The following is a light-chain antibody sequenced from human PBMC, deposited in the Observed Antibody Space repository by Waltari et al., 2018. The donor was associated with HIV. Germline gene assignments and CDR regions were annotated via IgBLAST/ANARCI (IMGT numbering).Light chain of an antibody. V-gene: IGLV2-23*03. CDR3: CSYAGSNTFV. J-gene: IGLJ1*01. Sequence: QSALTQPASVSGSPGQSITISCTGTNSDVGRYNLLSWYQQHPGKAPKLIIYEGSKRPSGVSNRCSGSKSGNTASLTISGLQAEDEADYYCCSYAGSNTFVFGTGTKVTVL. CDR2: EGS. CDR1: NSDVGRYNL.